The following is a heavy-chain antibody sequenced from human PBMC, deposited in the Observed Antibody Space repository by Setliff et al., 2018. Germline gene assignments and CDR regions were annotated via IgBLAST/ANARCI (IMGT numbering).Heavy chain of an antibody. V-gene: IGHV1-18*01. CDR1: GYAFTSFG. D-gene: IGHD1-26*01. CDR2: ISPYNGIT. J-gene: IGHJ3*01. Sequence: ASVKVSCKASGYAFTSFGVNWVRQAPGQGLEWMGWISPYNGITRYAQTLQGRVTMTTDTSTKTAYMELRSLRSDDTAVYYCVRDQRVGANADDAFHLWGQGTRVTVSS. CDR3: VRDQRVGANADDAFHL.